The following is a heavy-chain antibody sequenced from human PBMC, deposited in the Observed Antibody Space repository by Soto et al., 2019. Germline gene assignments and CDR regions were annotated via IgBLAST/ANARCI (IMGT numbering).Heavy chain of an antibody. V-gene: IGHV3-30*18. CDR3: AKDLEEQWLVPGIYYYGMDV. Sequence: GGSLRLSCAASGFTFSGYGMHWVRQAPGKGLEWVAVISYDGSNKYYADSVKGRFTIPRDNSKNTLYLQMNSLRAEDTAVYYCAKDLEEQWLVPGIYYYGMDVWGQGTTVTVSS. J-gene: IGHJ6*02. CDR2: ISYDGSNK. D-gene: IGHD6-19*01. CDR1: GFTFSGYG.